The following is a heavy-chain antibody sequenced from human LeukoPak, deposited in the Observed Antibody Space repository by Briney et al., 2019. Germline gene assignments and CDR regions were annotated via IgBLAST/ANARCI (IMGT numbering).Heavy chain of an antibody. CDR3: ARGGYDILTVDY. D-gene: IGHD3-9*01. CDR1: GGSISSYY. V-gene: IGHV4-59*01. J-gene: IGHJ4*02. Sequence: PSETLSLTCTVSGGSISSYYWSWIRQPPGKGLEWIGYIYYRGSTNYNPSLKSRVTISVDTSKNQFSLKLSSVTAADTAVYYCARGGYDILTVDYWGQGTLVTVSS. CDR2: IYYRGST.